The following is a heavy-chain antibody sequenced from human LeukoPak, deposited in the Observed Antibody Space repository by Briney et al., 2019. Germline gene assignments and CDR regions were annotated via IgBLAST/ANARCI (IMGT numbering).Heavy chain of an antibody. D-gene: IGHD6-13*01. CDR1: GGSISSYY. CDR3: ARVGEGYIPDY. J-gene: IGHJ4*02. V-gene: IGHV4-59*01. Sequence: SETLSLTCTVSGGSISSYYWSWIRQPPGKGLEWIGYIYYSGSTNYNPSLKSRVTISVDTSKNQFSLKLSSVTAADTAVYYCARVGEGYIPDYWGQGTLVTVSS. CDR2: IYYSGST.